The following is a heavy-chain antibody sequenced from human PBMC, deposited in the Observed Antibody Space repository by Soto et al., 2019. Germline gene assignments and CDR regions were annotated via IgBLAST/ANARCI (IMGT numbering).Heavy chain of an antibody. J-gene: IGHJ5*01. CDR1: GDSVSSSSVT. CDR3: VRLIGNSWLDF. CDR2: TYYRSKWYN. D-gene: IGHD1-26*01. Sequence: QVQLQQSEPGLVKPSQTLSLTCAISGDSVSSSSVTWNWIRQSPSRGLEWLGRTYYRSKWYNDYAESVKSQIIINPDTSKNQFSLHLNSVTPEDTAVYYCVRLIGNSWLDFWGQGTLVTVSS. V-gene: IGHV6-1*01.